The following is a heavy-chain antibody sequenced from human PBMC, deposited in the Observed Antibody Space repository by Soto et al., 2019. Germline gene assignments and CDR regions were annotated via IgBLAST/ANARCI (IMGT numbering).Heavy chain of an antibody. D-gene: IGHD6-13*01. J-gene: IGHJ4*01. V-gene: IGHV4-39*01. CDR3: ARYSAASGTYYFDY. CDR2: FSYSGST. CDR1: GCSLSSGPYS. Sequence: SETLSLTCTFSGCSLSSGPYSWGWIRQPPEKGLEWIGTFSYSGSTYYNPSLESRVTISVDTSKNQFSLKVSSVTAADTAMYYCARYSAASGTYYFDYWGQGTLVTVPQ.